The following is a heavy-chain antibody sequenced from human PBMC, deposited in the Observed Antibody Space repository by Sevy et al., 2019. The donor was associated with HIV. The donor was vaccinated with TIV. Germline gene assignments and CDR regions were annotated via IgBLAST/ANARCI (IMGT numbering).Heavy chain of an antibody. Sequence: ASVKVSCKASGGTFSSYAISWGRQAPGRGLEWMGGIIPIFGTANYAQKFQGRVTITADESTSTAYMELSSLRSEDTAVYYCARAYSSSWYYYYYGMDVWGQGTTVTVSS. CDR1: GGTFSSYA. CDR3: ARAYSSSWYYYYYGMDV. J-gene: IGHJ6*02. V-gene: IGHV1-69*13. D-gene: IGHD6-13*01. CDR2: IIPIFGTA.